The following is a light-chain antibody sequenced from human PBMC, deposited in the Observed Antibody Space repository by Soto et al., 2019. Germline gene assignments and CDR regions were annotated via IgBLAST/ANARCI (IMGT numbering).Light chain of an antibody. CDR3: TQNNTYLM. V-gene: IGKV1-5*03. Sequence: DIQMTQSPSTLSASVGDRVTITCRASQSISSWLAWYQQKPGKAPKLLIYKASILESGVPSRFIGSGSGTEFTLIIRSLQSDDFTTYYCTQNNTYLMFAQGTKVEIK. J-gene: IGKJ1*01. CDR1: QSISSW. CDR2: KAS.